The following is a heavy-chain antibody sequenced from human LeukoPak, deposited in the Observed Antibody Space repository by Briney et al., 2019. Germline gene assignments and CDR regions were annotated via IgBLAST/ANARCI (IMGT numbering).Heavy chain of an antibody. CDR1: GFTVSSNY. V-gene: IGHV3-53*01. J-gene: IGHJ4*02. CDR2: IYTGGSA. D-gene: IGHD2-15*01. CDR3: ARDGYSCSGGSCYGYFDY. Sequence: GGSLRLSCAASGFTVSSNYMNWVRQAPGKGLEWVSVIYTGGSAYYADSVKGRFTISRDNSKNMLYLQMNSLRAEDTAVYYCARDGYSCSGGSCYGYFDYWGQGTLVTVSS.